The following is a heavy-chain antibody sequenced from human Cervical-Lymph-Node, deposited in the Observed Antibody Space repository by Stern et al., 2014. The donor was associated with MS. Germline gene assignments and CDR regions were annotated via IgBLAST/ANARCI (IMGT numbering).Heavy chain of an antibody. D-gene: IGHD1-7*01. CDR3: VRDVRSMYDWDYFWFDP. Sequence: QVQLVQSGPGLVKPSQTLSLSCAVSGDSISGSSDYWSWIRQPAGRGLEWIGRIYPSGSTRYNPSLRSRVTISVDTSHNQFSLQLSSVTAADTAVYYCVRDVRSMYDWDYFWFDPWGQGTLVTVSS. CDR2: IYPSGST. J-gene: IGHJ5*02. CDR1: GDSISGSSDY. V-gene: IGHV4-61*02.